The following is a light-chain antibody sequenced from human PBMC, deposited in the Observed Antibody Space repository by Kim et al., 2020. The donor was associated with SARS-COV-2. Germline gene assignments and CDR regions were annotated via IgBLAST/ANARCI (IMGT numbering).Light chain of an antibody. J-gene: IGKJ1*01. CDR1: QTIRGDF. V-gene: IGKV3-20*01. CDR2: AAS. Sequence: LSPGDRATLSCRASQTIRGDFLAWYQQRRGQAPRLLIYAASTRATGIPDRFSGSGSGTDSTLTISRLAPEDFAVYYCQQYGDSKTFGQGTKVDIK. CDR3: QQYGDSKT.